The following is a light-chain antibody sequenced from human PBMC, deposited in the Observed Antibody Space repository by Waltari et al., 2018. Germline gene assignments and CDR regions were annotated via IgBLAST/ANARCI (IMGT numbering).Light chain of an antibody. CDR2: LVS. J-gene: IGKJ1*01. CDR3: MQGLQTPT. V-gene: IGKV2-28*01. CDR1: QSLLHSDGYNY. Sequence: DIVMTQSPLSLPVTPGEPASISCRSSQSLLHSDGYNYLDWYLQKPGQSPQLLLYLVSNRASGVPDRVRGSGSGTEFTLKISRVEGGEVGIYYCMQGLQTPTFGQGTKVELK.